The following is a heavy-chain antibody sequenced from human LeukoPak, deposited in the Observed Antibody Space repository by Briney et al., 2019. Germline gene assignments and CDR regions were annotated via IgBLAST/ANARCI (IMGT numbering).Heavy chain of an antibody. CDR2: ISGSSDTI. V-gene: IGHV3-48*01. D-gene: IGHD6-13*01. Sequence: GGSLRLSCAASGFTLGSYTMNWVRQAPGKGLEWLSYISGSSDTIYYADSVKGRFTISRDIAKNSLYLQMDSLRAEDTAVYYCARGAAAGSYFDYWGQGTLVTVSS. CDR3: ARGAAAGSYFDY. J-gene: IGHJ4*02. CDR1: GFTLGSYT.